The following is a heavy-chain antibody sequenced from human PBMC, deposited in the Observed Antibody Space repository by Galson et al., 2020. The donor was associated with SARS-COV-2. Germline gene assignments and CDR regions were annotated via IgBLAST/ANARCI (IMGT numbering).Heavy chain of an antibody. CDR1: GGSISSSSYY. J-gene: IGHJ6*02. Sequence: SETLSLTCTVSGGSISSSSYYWGWIRQPPGKGLEWIGSIYYSGSTYYNPSLKSRVTISVDTSKNQFSLKLSSVTAADTAVYYCAREYCSSTSCSPAGMDVWGQGTTVTVSS. CDR3: AREYCSSTSCSPAGMDV. V-gene: IGHV4-39*07. D-gene: IGHD2-2*01. CDR2: IYYSGST.